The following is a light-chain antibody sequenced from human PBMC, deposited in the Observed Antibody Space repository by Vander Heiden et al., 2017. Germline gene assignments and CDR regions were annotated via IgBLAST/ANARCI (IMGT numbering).Light chain of an antibody. CDR1: QSISSW. CDR2: KSS. J-gene: IGKJ2*01. Sequence: DIQMTQSPFTLSASVGDRVTITCRASQSISSWLAWYQQKPGKAPKLLIFKSSSLESGVPSRFSGSGSGTDFTLTISSLQPDDFATYYCQQYNSYPYTFGQGTKLEIK. CDR3: QQYNSYPYT. V-gene: IGKV1-5*03.